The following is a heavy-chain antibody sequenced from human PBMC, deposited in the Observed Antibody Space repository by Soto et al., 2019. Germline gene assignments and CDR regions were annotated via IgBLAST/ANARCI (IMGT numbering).Heavy chain of an antibody. CDR1: GYTFTSYA. V-gene: IGHV1-3*01. D-gene: IGHD3-22*01. CDR2: INAGNGNT. Sequence: ASVKVSCKASGYTFTSYAMHWVRQAPGQRLEWMGWINAGNGNTKYSQKFQGRVTITRDTSASTAYMELSSLRSEDTAVYYCARRPYYYDSSGSGIDYWGQGTLVTVSS. CDR3: ARRPYYYDSSGSGIDY. J-gene: IGHJ4*02.